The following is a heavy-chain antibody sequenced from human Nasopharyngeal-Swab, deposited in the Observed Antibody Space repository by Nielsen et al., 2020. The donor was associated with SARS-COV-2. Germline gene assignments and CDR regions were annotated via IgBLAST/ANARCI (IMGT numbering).Heavy chain of an antibody. CDR1: GLTVSSTY. Sequence: GGSLRRSCAVSGLTVSSTYMSWVRQAPGKGLEWVSVTEIGGTTHYADSVKGRFSISRDSSTNTLYLQMNNVRAEDTAVYYCARDLGGGYCTTTNCPGSWGQGTLVTVSS. D-gene: IGHD2-2*01. CDR2: TEIGGTT. J-gene: IGHJ1*01. V-gene: IGHV3-53*01. CDR3: ARDLGGGYCTTTNCPGS.